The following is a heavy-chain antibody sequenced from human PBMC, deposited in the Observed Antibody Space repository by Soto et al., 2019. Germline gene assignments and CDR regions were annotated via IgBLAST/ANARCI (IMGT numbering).Heavy chain of an antibody. CDR2: IYYSGST. J-gene: IGHJ4*02. Sequence: SETLSLTCTVSGGSISSDVYYWSWIRQPPGKGLEWIGFIYYSGSTYYNPSLKSRLTMSLDTSKNQLSLKLGSVTAADTAVYYCARSPNIVKVPAAFDYWGQGTLVTVS. CDR1: GGSISSDVYY. D-gene: IGHD2-2*01. V-gene: IGHV4-30-4*01. CDR3: ARSPNIVKVPAAFDY.